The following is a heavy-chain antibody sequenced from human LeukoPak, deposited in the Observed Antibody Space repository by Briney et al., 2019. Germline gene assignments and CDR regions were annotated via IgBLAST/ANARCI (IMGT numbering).Heavy chain of an antibody. CDR1: GFPFRNHS. D-gene: IGHD3-10*01. CDR3: AREYYYGSGSPDY. J-gene: IGHJ4*02. CDR2: ISSSSSYI. V-gene: IGHV3-21*01. Sequence: GSLELSFATSGFPFRNHSKKRVRPAPGEGPEWVSSISSSSSYIYYADSVKGRFTISRDNAKNSLYLQMNSLRAEDTAVYYCAREYYYGSGSPDYWGQGTLVTVSS.